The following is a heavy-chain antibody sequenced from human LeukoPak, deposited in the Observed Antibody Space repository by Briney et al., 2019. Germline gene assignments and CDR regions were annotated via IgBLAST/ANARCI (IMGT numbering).Heavy chain of an antibody. Sequence: SETLSLTCTVSGGSISSYYWSWIRQPAGKGLEWIGRIYTSGSTNYNPSPKSRVSTSVDTSKKQFSLKLSSVTAADTAVYYCARLVPETASLDYWGQGTLVTVSS. J-gene: IGHJ4*02. V-gene: IGHV4-4*07. CDR1: GGSISSYY. D-gene: IGHD6-6*01. CDR2: IYTSGST. CDR3: ARLVPETASLDY.